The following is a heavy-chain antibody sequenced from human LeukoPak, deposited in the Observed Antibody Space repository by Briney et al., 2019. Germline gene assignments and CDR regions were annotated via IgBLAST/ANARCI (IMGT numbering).Heavy chain of an antibody. J-gene: IGHJ4*02. CDR3: ARLSETPAYYDTHVYYYLGY. CDR1: GYTFSSYD. Sequence: GASVKVSCKASGYTFSSYDINWVRQATGQGLEWMGWMNPTTGNTGYAQKFQGRITMTRDTPIYTAYMEISSLRSEDTAVYYCARLSETPAYYDTHVYYYLGYWGQGTLVTVCS. CDR2: MNPTTGNT. V-gene: IGHV1-8*01. D-gene: IGHD3-22*01.